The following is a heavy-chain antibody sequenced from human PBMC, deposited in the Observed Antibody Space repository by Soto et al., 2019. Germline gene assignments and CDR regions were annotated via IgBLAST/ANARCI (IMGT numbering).Heavy chain of an antibody. D-gene: IGHD1-26*01. CDR1: GYSISSGYY. J-gene: IGHJ4*02. Sequence: LSLTWAVSGYSISSGYYWGWIRQPPGKGLEWIGSIYHSGSTYYNPSLKSRVTISVDTSKNQFSLKLSSVTAADTAVYYCARYIPEWELEPRPFDYWGQGTLVTVSS. CDR3: ARYIPEWELEPRPFDY. CDR2: IYHSGST. V-gene: IGHV4-38-2*01.